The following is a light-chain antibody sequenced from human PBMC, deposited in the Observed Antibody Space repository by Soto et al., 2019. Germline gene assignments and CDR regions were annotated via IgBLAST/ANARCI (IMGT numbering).Light chain of an antibody. CDR3: QQYGSSPT. CDR1: QIVRSSY. Sequence: EIVLTQSPGTLSGSPGERATLSCRSGQIVRSSYLAWYQQKPCQAPRLLIYGASSRATGIPDSFSGSGSGTDFPLTISRLEPEDFAVYYCQQYGSSPTFGQGTKVDIK. J-gene: IGKJ1*01. CDR2: GAS. V-gene: IGKV3-20*01.